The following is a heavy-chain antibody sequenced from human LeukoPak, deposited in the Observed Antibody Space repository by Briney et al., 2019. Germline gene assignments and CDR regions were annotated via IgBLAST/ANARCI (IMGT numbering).Heavy chain of an antibody. CDR3: ARGCGDTSCSQQQAYGLDV. V-gene: IGHV4-34*01. CDR1: GSSFSAYY. D-gene: IGHD2-21*01. CDR2: INHRGST. Sequence: PSETLSLTCTVHGSSFSAYYWSWIRQSPGKGLEWIGEINHRGSTNYDPSLESRVTISVDSVKRQFSLKLGSVTVADTAVYFCARGCGDTSCSQQQAYGLDVWGQGTTVTVSS. J-gene: IGHJ6*02.